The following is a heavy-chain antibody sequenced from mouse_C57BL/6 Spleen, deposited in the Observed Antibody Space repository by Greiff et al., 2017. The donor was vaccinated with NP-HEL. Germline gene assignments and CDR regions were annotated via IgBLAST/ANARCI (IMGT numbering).Heavy chain of an antibody. CDR1: GYAFSSYW. CDR3: ARNWYYGSSSYDY. V-gene: IGHV1-80*01. Sequence: VQLQQSGAELVKPGASVKISCKASGYAFSSYWMNWVKQRPGKGLEWIGQIYPGDGDTNYNGKFKGKATLTADKSSSTAYMQLSSLTSEDSAVYFCARNWYYGSSSYDYWGQGTTLTVSS. J-gene: IGHJ2*01. CDR2: IYPGDGDT. D-gene: IGHD1-1*01.